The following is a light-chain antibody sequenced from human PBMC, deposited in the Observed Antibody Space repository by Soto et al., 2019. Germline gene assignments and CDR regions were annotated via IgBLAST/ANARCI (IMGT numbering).Light chain of an antibody. CDR3: EQLNSYPRS. CDR1: QGISSY. CDR2: AAS. V-gene: IGKV1-9*01. Sequence: IPLTQSPPSLSASVGNRVTITYRASQGISSYLAWYQQKPGKAPKLLIYAASTLQSGVPSRFSGSRSGTDFTLAISGLQPEALATYYGEQLNSYPRSFGTGTKVDIK. J-gene: IGKJ3*01.